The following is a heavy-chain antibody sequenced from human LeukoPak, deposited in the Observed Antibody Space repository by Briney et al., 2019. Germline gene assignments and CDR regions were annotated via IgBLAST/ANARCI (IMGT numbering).Heavy chain of an antibody. CDR2: INPNSGGT. D-gene: IGHD3-10*01. Sequence: ASVKVSCKASGYTFTGYYMHWVRQAPGQGLEWMGWINPNSGGTNYAQKFQGRVTTTRDTSISTAYMELSGLRSDDTAVYYCARGGKVMITMVRGALASRDAFDIWGQGTMVTVSS. V-gene: IGHV1-2*02. J-gene: IGHJ3*02. CDR3: ARGGKVMITMVRGALASRDAFDI. CDR1: GYTFTGYY.